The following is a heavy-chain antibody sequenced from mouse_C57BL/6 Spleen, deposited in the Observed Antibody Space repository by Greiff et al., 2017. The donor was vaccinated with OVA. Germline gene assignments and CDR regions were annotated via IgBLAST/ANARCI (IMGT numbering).Heavy chain of an antibody. CDR2: IFPGSGST. CDR1: GYTFTDYY. J-gene: IGHJ4*01. V-gene: IGHV1-75*01. CDR3: VYDGYYVGAMDY. D-gene: IGHD2-3*01. Sequence: QVQLQQSGPELVKPGASVKISCKASGYTFTDYYINWVKQRPGQGLEWIGWIFPGSGSTYYNEKFKGKATLTVDKSSSTAYMLLSSLTSEDSAVYFCVYDGYYVGAMDYWGQGTSVTVSS.